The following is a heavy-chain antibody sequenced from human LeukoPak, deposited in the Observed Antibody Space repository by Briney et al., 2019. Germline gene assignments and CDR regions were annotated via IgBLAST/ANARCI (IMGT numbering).Heavy chain of an antibody. V-gene: IGHV3-9*01. Sequence: PGGSLRLSCAASGFTFDDYAMHWVRQAPGKGLEWVSGISWNSGSIGYAGSVKGRFTISRDNAKNSLYLQMNSLRAEDTALYYCAKTGYSSGWYQSGWFDPWGQGTLVTVSS. CDR2: ISWNSGSI. CDR1: GFTFDDYA. J-gene: IGHJ5*02. CDR3: AKTGYSSGWYQSGWFDP. D-gene: IGHD6-19*01.